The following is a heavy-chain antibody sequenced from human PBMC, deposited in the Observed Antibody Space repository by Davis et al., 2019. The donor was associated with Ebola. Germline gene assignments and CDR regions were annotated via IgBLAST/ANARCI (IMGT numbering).Heavy chain of an antibody. CDR2: ISHGGVS. J-gene: IGHJ5*02. V-gene: IGHV4-34*01. D-gene: IGHD1-1*01. CDR1: GGSFSEYL. Sequence: SETLSLTCAVYGGSFSEYLWSWIRQSPGKGLEWIGKISHGGVSDYNPSLKSRVIISVDPSKNQFSLRMNSLTAADAAIYYCARTAKTSASASGLGYTYFDPWSQGTLVTVSS. CDR3: ARTAKTSASASGLGYTYFDP.